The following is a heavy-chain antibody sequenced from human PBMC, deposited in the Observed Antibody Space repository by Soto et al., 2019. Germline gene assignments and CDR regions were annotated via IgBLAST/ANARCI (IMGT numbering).Heavy chain of an antibody. CDR2: IYYTGIT. J-gene: IGHJ4*02. CDR3: ASEPTVPSGFDS. CDR1: GGSVSSGGYY. V-gene: IGHV4-31*03. D-gene: IGHD4-17*01. Sequence: QVQLQESGPGLVKPSQTLSLTCNVSGGSVSSGGYYWSWIRQHPGKGLEWIGYIYYTGITYYNPSLQSRVAISLGTSKNHFSLTLTSVAAADTAIYYCASEPTVPSGFDSWGQGTLVTVSS.